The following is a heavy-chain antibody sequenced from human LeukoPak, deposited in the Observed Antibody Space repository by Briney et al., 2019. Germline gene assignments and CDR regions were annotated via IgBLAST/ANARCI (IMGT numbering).Heavy chain of an antibody. D-gene: IGHD2-2*01. CDR3: AKDYCSSTSCYENWFDP. CDR1: GFTFSSYA. J-gene: IGHJ5*02. Sequence: GGSLRLSCAASGFTFSSYAMSWVRQAPGKGLEWVSAISGSGGSTYYADSVKGRFTISRDNSKNTLYLQMNSLRAEDTAVYYCAKDYCSSTSCYENWFDPWGQGTLVTVSS. V-gene: IGHV3-23*01. CDR2: ISGSGGST.